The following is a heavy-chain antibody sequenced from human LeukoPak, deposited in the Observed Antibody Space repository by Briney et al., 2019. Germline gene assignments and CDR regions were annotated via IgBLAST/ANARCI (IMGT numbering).Heavy chain of an antibody. CDR3: ATYRQVLLPFES. CDR2: IFPSGGEI. Sequence: GGSLRLSCTASGFTFSDYAMIWVRQPPGKGLEWVSSIFPSGGEIHYADSVRGRFTISRDNSKSTLSLQMNSLRAEDTAIYYCATYRQVLLPFESWGQGTLVTVSS. CDR1: GFTFSDYA. J-gene: IGHJ4*02. D-gene: IGHD2-8*02. V-gene: IGHV3-23*01.